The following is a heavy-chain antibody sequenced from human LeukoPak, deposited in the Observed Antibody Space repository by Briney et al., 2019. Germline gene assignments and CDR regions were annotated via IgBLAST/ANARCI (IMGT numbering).Heavy chain of an antibody. CDR3: AKDLRLRYFTY. V-gene: IGHV3-23*01. CDR2: ISGSGGST. J-gene: IGHJ4*02. Sequence: GGSLRLSCAASGFTFSRYDMSWVRQAPGKGPEWVSTISGSGGSTYYADSVKGRFTISRDNSKNTLYLQMNSLRAEDTAVYHCAKDLRLRYFTYWGQGTLVTVSS. CDR1: GFTFSRYD. D-gene: IGHD3-9*01.